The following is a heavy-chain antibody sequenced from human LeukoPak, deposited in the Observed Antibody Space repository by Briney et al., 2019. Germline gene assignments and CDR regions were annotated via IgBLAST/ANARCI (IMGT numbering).Heavy chain of an antibody. J-gene: IGHJ3*02. Sequence: SETLSLTCAVYGGSFSGYYWSWIRQPPGKGLEWIGYIYYSGSTNYNPSLKSRVTISVDTSKNQFSLKLSSVTAADTAVYYCASSGGGYDSAFDIWGQGTMVTVSS. CDR3: ASSGGGYDSAFDI. CDR1: GGSFSGYY. CDR2: IYYSGST. D-gene: IGHD5-12*01. V-gene: IGHV4-59*01.